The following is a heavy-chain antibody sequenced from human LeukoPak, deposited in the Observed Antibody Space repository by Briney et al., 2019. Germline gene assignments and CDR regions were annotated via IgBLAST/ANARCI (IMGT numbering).Heavy chain of an antibody. CDR3: ARDVYSGPYYYDSSGYPDY. V-gene: IGHV1-46*01. CDR2: INPSGGST. Sequence: ASVKVSCKASGYTFTSYYMHWVRQAPGQGLEWMGIINPSGGSTSYAQKFQGRVTMTRDRSTSTVYMELSSLRSEDTAVYYCARDVYSGPYYYDSSGYPDYWGQGTLVTVSS. CDR1: GYTFTSYY. J-gene: IGHJ4*02. D-gene: IGHD3-22*01.